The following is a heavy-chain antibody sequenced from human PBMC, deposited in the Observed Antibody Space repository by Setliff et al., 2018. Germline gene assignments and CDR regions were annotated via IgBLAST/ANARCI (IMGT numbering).Heavy chain of an antibody. CDR2: ITWDDDK. CDR3: AHTLNWGMADY. Sequence: SGPTLVNPTQTLTLTCTFSGFSLTTTGVGVAWIRQPPGKALEWLALITWDDDKRYSPSLDSRLTITKDTSRNQVVLTMTSIDPVDTATYYCAHTLNWGMADYWGQGTLVTVSS. D-gene: IGHD7-27*01. V-gene: IGHV2-5*02. CDR1: GFSLTTTGVG. J-gene: IGHJ4*02.